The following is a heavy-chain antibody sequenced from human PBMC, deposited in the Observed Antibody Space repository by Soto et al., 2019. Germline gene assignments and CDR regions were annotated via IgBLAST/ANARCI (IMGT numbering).Heavy chain of an antibody. CDR3: ARVEGSESNALGQ. Sequence: EVLLEESGGGFVQPGGSLRLSCAASGFTVMHNNMNWVRQAPAKGLEWVAVIHDGGSISYADSVSDTFIISIDNSKNTVCLEVNNLRPGDTAVYFCARVEGSESNALGQWGQGTLVTVAS. D-gene: IGHD2-8*01. CDR2: IHDGGSI. V-gene: IGHV3-66*01. J-gene: IGHJ4*02. CDR1: GFTVMHNN.